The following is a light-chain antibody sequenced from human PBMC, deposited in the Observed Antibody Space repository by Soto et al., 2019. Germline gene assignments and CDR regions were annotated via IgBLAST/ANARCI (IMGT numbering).Light chain of an antibody. Sequence: QSALTQPASVSGSPGQSITISCTGTSSDVGAYNFVSWYQQHPGKVPKLIIFDVSSRPSGVSDRFSGSKSGNTASLTISGLHAEDEGDYYCSSYPSSSTHVFGSGTKLTVL. J-gene: IGLJ1*01. V-gene: IGLV2-14*03. CDR2: DVS. CDR1: SSDVGAYNF. CDR3: SSYPSSSTHV.